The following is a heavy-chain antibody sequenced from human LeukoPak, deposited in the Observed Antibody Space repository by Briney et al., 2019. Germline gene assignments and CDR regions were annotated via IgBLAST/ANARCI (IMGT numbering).Heavy chain of an antibody. J-gene: IGHJ4*02. D-gene: IGHD5-12*01. CDR3: ARDPSDSGYDSDYFDY. V-gene: IGHV1-2*02. CDR2: INPNSGGT. Sequence: GASVKVSCKASGYTFSDYYMHWVRQAPGQGLEWMGWINPNSGGTNYAQKFQGRVTMTRDTSISTAYMELSRLRSDDTAVYYCARDPSDSGYDSDYFDYWGQGTLVTVSS. CDR1: GYTFSDYY.